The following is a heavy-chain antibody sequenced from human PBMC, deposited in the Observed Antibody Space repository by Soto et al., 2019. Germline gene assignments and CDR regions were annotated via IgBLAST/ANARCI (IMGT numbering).Heavy chain of an antibody. J-gene: IGHJ6*02. CDR3: AASIFYYGMDV. CDR2: IYPGDSDT. V-gene: IGHV5-51*01. CDR1: GYTFTNYW. Sequence: GESLKISCKGSGYTFTNYWIGWVRQMPGKGLEWMGIIYPGDSDTKYNPSFQGQVTISADRSITTTYLRWTSLKASDTAIYYCAASIFYYGMDVSAQGTTVTVSS.